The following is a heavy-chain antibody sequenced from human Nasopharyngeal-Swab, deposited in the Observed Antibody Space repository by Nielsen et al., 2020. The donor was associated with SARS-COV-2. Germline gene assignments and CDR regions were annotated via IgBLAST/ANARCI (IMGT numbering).Heavy chain of an antibody. Sequence: SETLSLTCTVSSGSISSYYWSWIRQPPGKGLEWIGYIYYSGSTNYNPSLKSRVTISVDTSKNQFSLILSSVTAADTAVYYCARVHSSSWTVDYWGQGTLVTVSS. V-gene: IGHV4-59*13. CDR1: SGSISSYY. J-gene: IGHJ4*02. CDR3: ARVHSSSWTVDY. D-gene: IGHD6-13*01. CDR2: IYYSGST.